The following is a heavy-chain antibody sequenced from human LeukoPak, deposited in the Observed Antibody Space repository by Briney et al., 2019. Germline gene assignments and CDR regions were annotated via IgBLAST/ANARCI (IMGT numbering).Heavy chain of an antibody. D-gene: IGHD5-12*01. CDR3: ARDGYVYSGYDDYGDRYFDY. J-gene: IGHJ4*02. Sequence: GGSLRLSCAASGFTFSSYGMHWVRQAPGKGLEWVAVISYDGSNKYYADSVEGRFTISRDNSKNTLYLQMNSLRAEDTAVYYCARDGYVYSGYDDYGDRYFDYWGQGTLVTVSS. V-gene: IGHV3-30*03. CDR2: ISYDGSNK. CDR1: GFTFSSYG.